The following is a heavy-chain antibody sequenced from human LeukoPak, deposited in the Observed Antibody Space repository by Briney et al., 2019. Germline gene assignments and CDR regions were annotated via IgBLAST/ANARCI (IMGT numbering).Heavy chain of an antibody. Sequence: PSETLSLTCTVSGGSISSYYWSWIRQPPGKGLEWIGYIYYSGSTNYNPSLKSRVTISVDTSKNQFSLKLSSVTAADTAVYYCARGVNYGDPPDAFDIWGQGTMVTVSS. CDR1: GGSISSYY. CDR3: ARGVNYGDPPDAFDI. CDR2: IYYSGST. V-gene: IGHV4-59*01. J-gene: IGHJ3*02. D-gene: IGHD4-17*01.